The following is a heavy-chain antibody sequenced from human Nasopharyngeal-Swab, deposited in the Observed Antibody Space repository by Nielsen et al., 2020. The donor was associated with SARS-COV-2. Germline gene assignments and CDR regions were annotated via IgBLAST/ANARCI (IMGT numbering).Heavy chain of an antibody. J-gene: IGHJ4*02. CDR2: TSPDGNT. CDR3: ASSSSEKRGHDS. V-gene: IGHV4-4*02. CDR1: GRSISGSDW. Sequence: GSLRLSCAVSGRSISGSDWWSWVRQPPGKGLEWIGETSPDGNTNYNPSLKSRVIVSVDRSKNQSSLSLKSVTAADTAVYYCASSSSEKRGHDSWGQGTLVTVSS. D-gene: IGHD6-6*01.